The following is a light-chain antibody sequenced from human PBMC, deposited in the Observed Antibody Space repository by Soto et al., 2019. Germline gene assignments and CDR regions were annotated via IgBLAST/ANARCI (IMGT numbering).Light chain of an antibody. Sequence: QSALTQPASVSGSPGQSITISCTGASSDVGDYNYVSWYQQQPGKAPQLMIYGVTNRPSGVSNRFSGSKSGNTASLTISGLQAEDEADYYCSSFTSSNTWVFGGGTKVTVL. CDR2: GVT. V-gene: IGLV2-14*03. J-gene: IGLJ3*02. CDR3: SSFTSSNTWV. CDR1: SSDVGDYNY.